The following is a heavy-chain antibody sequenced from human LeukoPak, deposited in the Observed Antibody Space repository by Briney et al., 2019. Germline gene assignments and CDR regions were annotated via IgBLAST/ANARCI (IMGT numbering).Heavy chain of an antibody. CDR1: GFTFSNYA. V-gene: IGHV3-30-3*01. J-gene: IGHJ5*02. Sequence: PGGSLRLSCAASGFTFSNYAMHWVRQAPGKGLEWVAVISYDGSNKYYADSVKGRFTISRDNSKNTLYLQMNSLRAEDTAVYYCARAAGSFSYNWFDPWGQGTLVTVSS. D-gene: IGHD3-3*01. CDR3: ARAAGSFSYNWFDP. CDR2: ISYDGSNK.